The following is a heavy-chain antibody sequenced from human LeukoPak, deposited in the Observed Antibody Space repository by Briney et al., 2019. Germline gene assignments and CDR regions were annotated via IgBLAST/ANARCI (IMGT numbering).Heavy chain of an antibody. J-gene: IGHJ4*02. CDR3: ARRAGYNYYFDY. CDR1: GFTFIGYS. D-gene: IGHD5-24*01. V-gene: IGHV3-21*01. CDR2: ISASSSYI. Sequence: GRSLRLSCAASGFTFIGYSMNGVRQAPGKGLEWVSSISASSSYIYYADSVKGRFTISRDNAKNSLYLQMNSLRAEDTAVYYCARRAGYNYYFDYWGQGALVTVSS.